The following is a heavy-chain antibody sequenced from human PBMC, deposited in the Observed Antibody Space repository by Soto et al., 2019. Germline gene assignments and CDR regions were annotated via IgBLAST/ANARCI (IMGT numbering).Heavy chain of an antibody. CDR1: GFSLSTNGVG. V-gene: IGHV2-5*02. J-gene: IGHJ4*02. CDR2: IYWDDDK. D-gene: IGHD1-7*01. Sequence: QITLKESGPTLVKPTQTLTLTCTFSGFSLSTNGVGVGWIRQPPGKALEWLALIYWDDDKRYNPSLRSRLTITTDTSKNQVVLTMANMDPVDTATYYCAHRLTLNFNWNYGRFDSWGQGTLVTVSS. CDR3: AHRLTLNFNWNYGRFDS.